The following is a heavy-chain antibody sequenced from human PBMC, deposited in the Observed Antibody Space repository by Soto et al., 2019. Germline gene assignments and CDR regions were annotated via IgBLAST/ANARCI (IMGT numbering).Heavy chain of an antibody. J-gene: IGHJ6*02. D-gene: IGHD3-9*01. V-gene: IGHV1-69*13. CDR3: ASQGGYDILTGYNYPDYYYYGMDV. CDR2: IIPIFGTA. Sequence: SVKVSCKASGGTFSSYAISWVRQAPGQGLEWMGGIIPIFGTANYAQKFQGRVTITADESTSTAYMELSSLRSEDTAVYYCASQGGYDILTGYNYPDYYYYGMDVWGQGTPVTFS. CDR1: GGTFSSYA.